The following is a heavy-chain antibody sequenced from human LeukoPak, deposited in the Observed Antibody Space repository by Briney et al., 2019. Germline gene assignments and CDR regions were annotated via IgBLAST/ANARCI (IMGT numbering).Heavy chain of an antibody. V-gene: IGHV3-9*01. J-gene: IGHJ4*02. Sequence: GRSLRLSCAASGFIFDNYAMHWVRQAPGKGLEWVSGISWDSDSIDYADSVKGRFTISRDNAKSSLYLQKNSPRAEDTALYYCAKDISSAQRVFDYWGQGTLVTVSS. CDR1: GFIFDNYA. CDR3: AKDISSAQRVFDY. D-gene: IGHD6-19*01. CDR2: ISWDSDSI.